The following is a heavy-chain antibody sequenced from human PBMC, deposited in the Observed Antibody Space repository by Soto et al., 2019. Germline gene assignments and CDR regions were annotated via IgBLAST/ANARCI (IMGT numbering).Heavy chain of an antibody. Sequence: PGGSLRLSCAASGFTFSSYSMNWVRQAPGKGLEWVSSISSSSSYIYYADSVKGRFTISRDNAKNSLYLQMNSLRAEDTAVYYCARDRGIAAADEGYYYYGMDVWGQGTTVTVSS. J-gene: IGHJ6*02. D-gene: IGHD6-13*01. V-gene: IGHV3-21*01. CDR2: ISSSSSYI. CDR3: ARDRGIAAADEGYYYYGMDV. CDR1: GFTFSSYS.